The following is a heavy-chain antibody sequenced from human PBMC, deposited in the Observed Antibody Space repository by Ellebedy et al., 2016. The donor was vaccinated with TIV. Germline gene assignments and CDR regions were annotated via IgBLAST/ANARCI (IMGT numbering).Heavy chain of an antibody. V-gene: IGHV1-8*01. Sequence: AASVKVSCKASGYTFTNYDINWVRQATGQGLEWMGWMNPNSGNTGYAQKFQGRVTMTRNTSMNKAYMEQSSLSSEDTAVYYCARSITMVRKALVGFWGQGTRVTVSS. CDR1: GYTFTNYD. D-gene: IGHD3-10*01. CDR2: MNPNSGNT. J-gene: IGHJ4*02. CDR3: ARSITMVRKALVGF.